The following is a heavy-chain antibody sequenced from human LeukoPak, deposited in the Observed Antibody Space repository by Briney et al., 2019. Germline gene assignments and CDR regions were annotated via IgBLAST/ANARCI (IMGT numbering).Heavy chain of an antibody. CDR1: GGSISSSSYY. D-gene: IGHD6-19*01. CDR3: ARRESIAVAGKEFDY. J-gene: IGHJ4*02. CDR2: IYYSGST. V-gene: IGHV4-39*01. Sequence: PSETLSLTCTVSGGSISSSSYYWGWIRQPPGKGLEWIGSIYYSGSTYYNPPLKSRVTISVDTSKNQFSLKLSSVTAADTAVYYCARRESIAVAGKEFDYWGQGTLVTVSS.